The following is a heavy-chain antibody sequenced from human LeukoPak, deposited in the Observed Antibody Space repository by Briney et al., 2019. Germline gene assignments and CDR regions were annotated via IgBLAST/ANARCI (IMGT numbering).Heavy chain of an antibody. D-gene: IGHD2-2*01. V-gene: IGHV4-34*01. CDR1: GGSFSGYY. CDR2: LNHSGST. Sequence: PSETLSLTCAVYGGSFSGYYWSWIRQPPGKGLEWIGELNHSGSTNYNPSLKSRVTISVGTSKNQFSLKLSSVTAADTAVYYCARGPPLVVVPAAMRESDYWGQGTLVTVSS. CDR3: ARGPPLVVVPAAMRESDY. J-gene: IGHJ4*02.